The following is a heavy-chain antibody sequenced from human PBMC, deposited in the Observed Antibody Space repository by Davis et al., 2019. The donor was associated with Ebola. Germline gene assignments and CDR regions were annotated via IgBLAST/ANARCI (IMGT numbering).Heavy chain of an antibody. D-gene: IGHD6-13*01. J-gene: IGHJ6*02. Sequence: SETLSLTCAVSGGSISSGGYSWSWIRQPPGKGPEWIGYIYYSGSTYYNPSLKSRVTISVDTSKNQFSLKLSSVTAADTAVYYCARVGWESSSWSHGMDVWGQGTTVTVSS. V-gene: IGHV4-30-4*07. CDR1: GGSISSGGYS. CDR3: ARVGWESSSWSHGMDV. CDR2: IYYSGST.